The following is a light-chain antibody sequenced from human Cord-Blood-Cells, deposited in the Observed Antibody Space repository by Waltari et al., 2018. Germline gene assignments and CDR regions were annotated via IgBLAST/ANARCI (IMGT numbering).Light chain of an antibody. Sequence: QSALTQPPSASGSPGQSVTISCTGTSSDVGGYNYVSWYQQHPGKAPKLMIYEVSKLPSGVPDRFSGSKSGNTASLTVSGLQAEDEAEYYCSSYAGSNNWVVFGGGTKLTVL. J-gene: IGLJ2*01. CDR2: EVS. V-gene: IGLV2-8*01. CDR3: SSYAGSNNWVV. CDR1: SSDVGGYNY.